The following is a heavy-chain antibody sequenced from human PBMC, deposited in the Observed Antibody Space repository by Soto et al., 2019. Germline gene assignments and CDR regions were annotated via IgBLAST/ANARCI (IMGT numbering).Heavy chain of an antibody. D-gene: IGHD2-2*01. Sequence: GGSLRLSCAASGFSFSSYAMTWVRQAPGKGLAWVSGISITGGATYYADSVKGRFTISRDNSKNTLYLQMNSLRAEDTALYYCAKDRVGANRGYCISTSCYQGAFDIWGQGTMVTVSS. CDR1: GFSFSSYA. CDR2: ISITGGAT. J-gene: IGHJ3*02. CDR3: AKDRVGANRGYCISTSCYQGAFDI. V-gene: IGHV3-23*01.